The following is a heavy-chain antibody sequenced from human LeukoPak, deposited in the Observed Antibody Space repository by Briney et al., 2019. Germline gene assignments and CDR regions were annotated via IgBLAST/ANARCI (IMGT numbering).Heavy chain of an antibody. CDR2: INTSGST. CDR1: GGSISSYY. J-gene: IGHJ5*02. Sequence: SETLSLTCTVSGGSISSYYWTWIRQSAGKGLEWIGRINTSGSTNYNPSLRSRVTMSVNTSKSQFSLNLTSVTAADTAVYSCAREGGDPRWLDPWGQGTLVTVSS. CDR3: AREGGDPRWLDP. D-gene: IGHD6-25*01. V-gene: IGHV4-4*07.